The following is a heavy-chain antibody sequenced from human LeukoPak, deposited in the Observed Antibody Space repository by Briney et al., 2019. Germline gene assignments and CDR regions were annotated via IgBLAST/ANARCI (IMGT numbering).Heavy chain of an antibody. Sequence: SETLSLTCTVSGGSISSYYWSWIRQPPGKGLEWIGYIYYSGSTNYNPSLKSRVTISVDTSKNQFSLKLSSVTAADTAVYYCARHRPPIGFDYWGQGTLVTASS. D-gene: IGHD1-26*01. CDR2: IYYSGST. J-gene: IGHJ4*02. CDR1: GGSISSYY. CDR3: ARHRPPIGFDY. V-gene: IGHV4-59*08.